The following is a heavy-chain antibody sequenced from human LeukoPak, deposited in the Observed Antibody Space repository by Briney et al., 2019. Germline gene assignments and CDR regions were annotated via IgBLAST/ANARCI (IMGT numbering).Heavy chain of an antibody. J-gene: IGHJ4*02. CDR1: GGSFSGYY. CDR2: INHSGST. Sequence: SETLSLTCAVYGGSFSGYYWSWIRQPPGKGLEWIGEINHSGSTNYNPSLKSRVTISVDTSKNQFSLKLSSVTAADTAVYYCARGQVPCSGGSCYEVVMESTTFDYWGQGTLVTVSS. D-gene: IGHD2-15*01. V-gene: IGHV4-34*01. CDR3: ARGQVPCSGGSCYEVVMESTTFDY.